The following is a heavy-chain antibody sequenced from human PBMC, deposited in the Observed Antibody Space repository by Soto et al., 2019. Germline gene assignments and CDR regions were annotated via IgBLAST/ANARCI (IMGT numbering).Heavy chain of an antibody. CDR3: ASTIAVAELYYYYYGMDV. V-gene: IGHV1-69*13. CDR2: IIPLFGTA. J-gene: IGHJ6*02. D-gene: IGHD6-19*01. CDR1: GGTFSSYA. Sequence: SVKVSCKASGGTFSSYAISWVRQAPGQGLEWMGGIIPLFGTANYAQKFQGRVTITADESTSTAYMELSSLRSEDTAVYYCASTIAVAELYYYYYGMDVWGQGTTVTVSS.